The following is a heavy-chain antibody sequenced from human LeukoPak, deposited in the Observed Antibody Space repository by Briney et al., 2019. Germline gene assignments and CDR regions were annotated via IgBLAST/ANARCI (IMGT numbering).Heavy chain of an antibody. CDR1: GSTVSSNY. V-gene: IGHV3-53*01. D-gene: IGHD1-26*01. CDR3: ARAPYSGSYYGRAFDI. CDR2: IYSGGST. J-gene: IGHJ3*02. Sequence: TGGSLRLSCAASGSTVSSNYMSWVRQAPGKGLEWVSVIYSGGSTYYADSVKGRFTISRDNSKNTLYLQMNSLRAEDTAVYYCARAPYSGSYYGRAFDIWGQGTMVTVSS.